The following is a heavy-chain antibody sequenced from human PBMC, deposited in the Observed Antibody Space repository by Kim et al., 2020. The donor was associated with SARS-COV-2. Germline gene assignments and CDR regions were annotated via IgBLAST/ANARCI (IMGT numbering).Heavy chain of an antibody. CDR2: IKSKRYGETT. V-gene: IGHV3-49*03. Sequence: GGSLRLSCTASGFNLGDYAMAWFRQAPGKGLDWVGFIKSKRYGETTQYAASVKGRFIISRDDSKSIAYLQMNNLKIEDTAIYYCTRLIPSAETSQPKYWGQGTLVIVSS. J-gene: IGHJ4*02. D-gene: IGHD6-13*01. CDR1: GFNLGDYA. CDR3: TRLIPSAETSQPKY.